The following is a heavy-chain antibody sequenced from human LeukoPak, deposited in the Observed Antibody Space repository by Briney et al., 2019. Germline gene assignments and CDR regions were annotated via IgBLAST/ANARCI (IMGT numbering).Heavy chain of an antibody. V-gene: IGHV5-51*01. CDR3: TRYQVPPGRDYFDY. Sequence: GECLKISCKGSGYNFASYWIGWVRQMPGKGLEWMGNINPGDSDTRYSPSFQGQVTMTVDKAINTAHLHWISLKASDTAMYYCTRYQVPPGRDYFDYWGQGTLVTVSS. J-gene: IGHJ4*02. CDR2: INPGDSDT. D-gene: IGHD2-2*01. CDR1: GYNFASYW.